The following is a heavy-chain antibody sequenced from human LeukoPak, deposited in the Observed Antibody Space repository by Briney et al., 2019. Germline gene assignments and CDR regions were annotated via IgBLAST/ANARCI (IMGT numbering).Heavy chain of an antibody. Sequence: GGSLRLSCVASGFTFSSYWMHWVRQAPGKGLVWVSRIKSDGSNTSYADSVKGRFTISRDNAKNTLYLQMNSLRAEDTAVYYCARDYCGDNNLCFADFWGQGTLVTVSS. CDR1: GFTFSSYW. V-gene: IGHV3-74*01. D-gene: IGHD2-21*01. CDR2: IKSDGSNT. CDR3: ARDYCGDNNLCFADF. J-gene: IGHJ4*02.